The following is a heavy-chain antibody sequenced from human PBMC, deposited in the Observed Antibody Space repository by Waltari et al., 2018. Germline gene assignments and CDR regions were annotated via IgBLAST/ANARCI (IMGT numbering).Heavy chain of an antibody. V-gene: IGHV4-59*11. D-gene: IGHD2-2*01. CDR1: GGSISSHY. CDR2: IYYSGST. CDR3: ARNGAIVVVPAVPYYFDY. Sequence: QVQLQESGPGLVKPSEPLSLTCPVSGGSISSHYWSWIRQPPGKGLEWIGYIYYSGSTNYNPSLKSRVTISVDTSKNQFSLKLSSVTAADTAVYYCARNGAIVVVPAVPYYFDYWGQGTLVTVSS. J-gene: IGHJ4*02.